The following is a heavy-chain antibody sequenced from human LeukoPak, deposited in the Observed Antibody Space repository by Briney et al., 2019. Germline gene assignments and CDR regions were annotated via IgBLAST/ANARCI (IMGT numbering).Heavy chain of an antibody. V-gene: IGHV4-61*05. J-gene: IGHJ4*02. CDR1: GGSISSSSYY. Sequence: SETLSLTCTVSGGSISSSSYYWSWIRQPPGKGLEWIGYIYYSGSTNYNPSLKSRVTISVDTSKNQFSLKLSSVTAADTAVYYCARHGCSGGSCYFGPSLDYWGQGTLVTVSS. CDR3: ARHGCSGGSCYFGPSLDY. D-gene: IGHD2-15*01. CDR2: IYYSGST.